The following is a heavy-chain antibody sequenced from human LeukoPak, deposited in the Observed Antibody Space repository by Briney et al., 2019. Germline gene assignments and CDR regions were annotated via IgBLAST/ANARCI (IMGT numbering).Heavy chain of an antibody. J-gene: IGHJ4*02. CDR3: ARELRKDDC. V-gene: IGHV1-8*01. CDR2: MNPNSGNT. CDR1: GYTFTNYD. Sequence: ASVKVSCKASGYTFTNYDINWVRQATGQGLEWMGYMNPNSGNTGYAQKFQGRITMTRDTSIGTAYMELSSLRSEDTAVYYCARELRKDDCWGQGTLVTVPS. D-gene: IGHD1-26*01.